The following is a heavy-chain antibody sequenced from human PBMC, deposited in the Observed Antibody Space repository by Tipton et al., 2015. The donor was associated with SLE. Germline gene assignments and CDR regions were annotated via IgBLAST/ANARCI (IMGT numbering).Heavy chain of an antibody. CDR2: IYTSGST. J-gene: IGHJ5*02. CDR1: GGSISSYY. CDR3: ARDQMIRGFDP. Sequence: LRLSCTVSGGSISSYYWSWIRQPAGKGLEWIGHIYTSGSTNYNPSLKSRVTISVDTSKNQFSLKLSSVTAADTAVYYCARDQMIRGFDPWGQGTPVTVSS. D-gene: IGHD3-16*01. V-gene: IGHV4-4*07.